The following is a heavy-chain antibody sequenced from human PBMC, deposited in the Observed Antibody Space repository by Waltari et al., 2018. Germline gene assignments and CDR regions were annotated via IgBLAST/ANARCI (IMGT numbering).Heavy chain of an antibody. V-gene: IGHV5-51*01. CDR1: GFTFSSYA. Sequence: EVQLLESGGGLVQPGGSLRLSCAASGFTFSSYAMSWVRQAPGKGLEWMGIIYPGDSDTRYSPSFQGQVTISADKSISTAYLQWSSLKASDTAMYYCARLTDGYFDYWGQGTLVTVSS. CDR3: ARLTDGYFDY. J-gene: IGHJ4*02. CDR2: IYPGDSDT.